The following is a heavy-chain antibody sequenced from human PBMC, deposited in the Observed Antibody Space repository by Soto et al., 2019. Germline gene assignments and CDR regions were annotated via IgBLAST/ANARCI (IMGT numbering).Heavy chain of an antibody. CDR3: ARRAETNGWNGFGADKYYFDF. V-gene: IGHV1-8*01. Sequence: ASVKVSCKASGYTFTSCDIYWVRQATGQGLEWMGWMNPNTGNSGYAQKFQGRATMTSDTSISTAHMELSSLRSEDTAVYYCARRAETNGWNGFGADKYYFDFWGQGTLVTVSS. CDR2: MNPNTGNS. J-gene: IGHJ4*02. CDR1: GYTFTSCD. D-gene: IGHD1-1*01.